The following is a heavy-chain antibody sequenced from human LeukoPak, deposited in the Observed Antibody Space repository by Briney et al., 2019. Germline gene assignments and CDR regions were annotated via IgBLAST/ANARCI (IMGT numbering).Heavy chain of an antibody. J-gene: IGHJ6*02. CDR2: ISSSGSTI. CDR1: GFTFSDYY. V-gene: IGHV3-11*04. CDR3: AREDIVATISFDYYGMDV. Sequence: GGSLRLSCAASGFTFSDYYMSWIRQAPGKGLEWVSYISSSGSTIYYADSVKGRFTISRDNAKNSLYLQMNSLRAEDTAVYYCAREDIVATISFDYYGMDVWGQGTTVTVSS. D-gene: IGHD5-12*01.